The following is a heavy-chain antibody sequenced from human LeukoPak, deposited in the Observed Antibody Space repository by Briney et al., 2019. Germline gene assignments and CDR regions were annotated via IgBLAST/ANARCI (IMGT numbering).Heavy chain of an antibody. V-gene: IGHV4-34*01. CDR2: INHSGST. Sequence: SETLSLTCAVYGGSFSGYYWSWIRQPPGKGLEWIGEINHSGSTNYNPSLKSRVTISVDTPKNQFSLKLSSVTAADTAVYYCALRIAVAGFNAFDIWGQGTMVTVSS. CDR1: GGSFSGYY. CDR3: ALRIAVAGFNAFDI. D-gene: IGHD6-19*01. J-gene: IGHJ3*02.